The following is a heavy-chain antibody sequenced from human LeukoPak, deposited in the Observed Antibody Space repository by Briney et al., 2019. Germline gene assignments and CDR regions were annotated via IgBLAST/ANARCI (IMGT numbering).Heavy chain of an antibody. CDR2: IYYSGSA. J-gene: IGHJ6*04. Sequence: PSETLSLTCAVYGGSFSGYYWSWIRQPPGKGLEWIGYIYYSGSANYNPSLKSRVTISVDTSKNQFSLKLSSVTAADTAVYYCARDGAVTTGRWVMGVWGKGTTVTVSS. CDR1: GGSFSGYY. D-gene: IGHD4-11*01. CDR3: ARDGAVTTGRWVMGV. V-gene: IGHV4-59*01.